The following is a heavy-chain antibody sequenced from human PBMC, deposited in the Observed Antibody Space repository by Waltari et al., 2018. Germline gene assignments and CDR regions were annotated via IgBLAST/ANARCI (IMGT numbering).Heavy chain of an antibody. CDR3: ARDEAYSSSWAYYYGMDV. CDR2: IKQDGREK. D-gene: IGHD6-13*01. Sequence: EVQLVESGGGLVQPGGSLRLSCAASGFTFSSYWMSWVRQAPGKGLEWVANIKQDGREKYYVDSVKGRFTISRDNAKNSLYLQMNSLRAEDTAVYYCARDEAYSSSWAYYYGMDVWGQGTTVTVSS. J-gene: IGHJ6*02. V-gene: IGHV3-7*01. CDR1: GFTFSSYW.